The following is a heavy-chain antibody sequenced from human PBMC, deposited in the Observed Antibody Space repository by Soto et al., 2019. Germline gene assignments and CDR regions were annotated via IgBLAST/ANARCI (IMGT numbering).Heavy chain of an antibody. CDR1: GFTFSSYA. J-gene: IGHJ5*02. CDR2: ISGSGGST. D-gene: IGHD6-19*01. V-gene: IGHV3-23*01. CDR3: AKDPVTSSGWYEGVA. Sequence: EVQLLESGGGLVQPGGSLRLSCAASGFTFSSYAMSWVRQAPGKGLEWVSAISGSGGSTFYADSVKGRFTISRDNSKNTLYLRMNSLRVEDTAVYYCAKDPVTSSGWYEGVAWGQGTLVTVSS.